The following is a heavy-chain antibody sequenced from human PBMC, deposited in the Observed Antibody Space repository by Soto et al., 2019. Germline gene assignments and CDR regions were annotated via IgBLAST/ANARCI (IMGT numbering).Heavy chain of an antibody. CDR3: ARQRGYDYYYGMDV. J-gene: IGHJ6*02. CDR1: GCSISSYY. V-gene: IGHV4-59*08. D-gene: IGHD5-12*01. CDR2: IYYSGST. Sequence: SETLSLTCTVSGCSISSYYWSWIRQPPGKGLEWIGYIYYSGSTNYNPSLKSRVTISVDTSKNQFSLKLSSVTAADTAVYYCARQRGYDYYYGMDVWGQGTTVTVSS.